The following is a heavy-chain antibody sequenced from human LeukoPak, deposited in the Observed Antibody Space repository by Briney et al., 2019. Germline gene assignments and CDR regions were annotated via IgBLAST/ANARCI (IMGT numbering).Heavy chain of an antibody. CDR3: ARAGNPPIAFDI. Sequence: PGGSLRLSCAASGFTFSSYWMSWVRQAPGKGLEWVANIKQDGSEKYYVDSVKGRFTISRDNSKNTLYLQMNSLRAEDTAVYYCARAGNPPIAFDIWGQGTMVTVSS. V-gene: IGHV3-7*03. CDR2: IKQDGSEK. D-gene: IGHD4-23*01. J-gene: IGHJ3*02. CDR1: GFTFSSYW.